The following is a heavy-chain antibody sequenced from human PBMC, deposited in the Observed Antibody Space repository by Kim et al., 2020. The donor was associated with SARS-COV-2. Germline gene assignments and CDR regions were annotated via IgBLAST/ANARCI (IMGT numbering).Heavy chain of an antibody. Sequence: GGSLRLSCAASGFTFSSYWMSWVRQAPGKGLEWVANIKQDGSEKYYVDSVKGRFTISRDNAKNSLYLQMNSLRAEDTAVYYCASCCVAGTKQFDYWGQGTLVTVSS. CDR1: GFTFSSYW. D-gene: IGHD6-19*01. V-gene: IGHV3-7*03. CDR3: ASCCVAGTKQFDY. J-gene: IGHJ4*02. CDR2: IKQDGSEK.